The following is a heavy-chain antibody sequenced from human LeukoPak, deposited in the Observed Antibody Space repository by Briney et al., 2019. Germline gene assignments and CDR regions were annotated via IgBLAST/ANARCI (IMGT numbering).Heavy chain of an antibody. J-gene: IGHJ4*02. V-gene: IGHV1-2*02. CDR1: GYTFTGYY. CDR3: AREIRAAAGMLVFDY. D-gene: IGHD6-13*01. Sequence: GASVKVSCKASGYTFTGYYMHWVRQAPGQGFEWMGWINPNSGGTNYAQKFQGRVTMTRDTSISTAYMELSRLRSDDTAVYYCAREIRAAAGMLVFDYWGQGTLVTVSS. CDR2: INPNSGGT.